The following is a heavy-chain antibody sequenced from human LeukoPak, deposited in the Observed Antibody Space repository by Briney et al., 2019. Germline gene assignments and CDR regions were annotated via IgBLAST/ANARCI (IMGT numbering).Heavy chain of an antibody. CDR1: GESFSGYY. CDR3: ARVSGYCSGDDCSSVSLFYYGMDV. D-gene: IGHD2-15*01. V-gene: IGHV4-34*01. CDR2: INLSGNT. J-gene: IGHJ6*02. Sequence: SETLSLTCAVYGESFSGYYWSWVRRPPGKGLGWICEINLSGNTNYNTSPKSRVTISVDPSKIQFSLKLDSVTAADRAVYYCARVSGYCSGDDCSSVSLFYYGMDVWGQGTTVTVSS.